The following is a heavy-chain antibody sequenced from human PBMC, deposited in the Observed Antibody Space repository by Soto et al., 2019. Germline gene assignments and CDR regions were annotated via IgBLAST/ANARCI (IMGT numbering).Heavy chain of an antibody. J-gene: IGHJ4*02. Sequence: GGSLRLSCAASGFTFSNYWMSWVRQASGKGLEWVANISPNGRDERYVDSARGRVTISRDNANNVLYLQMNSLRDDDSAVYFCARIPCIAGSCFYDSWGQGTLVTVSS. CDR3: ARIPCIAGSCFYDS. CDR2: ISPNGRDE. V-gene: IGHV3-7*03. D-gene: IGHD2-15*01. CDR1: GFTFSNYW.